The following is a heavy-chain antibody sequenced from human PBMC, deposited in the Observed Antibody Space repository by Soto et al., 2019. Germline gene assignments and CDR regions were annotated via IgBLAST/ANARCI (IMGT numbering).Heavy chain of an antibody. V-gene: IGHV3-23*01. D-gene: IGHD2-8*01. J-gene: IGHJ4*02. CDR1: GFTFSSYA. CDR3: ATYCTNGVCPIYYFDY. Sequence: EVQLLESGGGLVQTGGSLRRSCAASGFTFSSYAMSWVRQAPGKGLEWVSAISGSGGSTYYADSVKGRFTISRDNSKNTLYLQMNSLGAEDTAVYYCATYCTNGVCPIYYFDYWGQGTLVTVSS. CDR2: ISGSGGST.